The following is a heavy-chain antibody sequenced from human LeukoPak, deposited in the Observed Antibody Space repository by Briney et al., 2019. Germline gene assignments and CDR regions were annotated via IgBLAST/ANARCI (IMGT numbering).Heavy chain of an antibody. CDR2: IYYSGST. D-gene: IGHD3-10*01. J-gene: IGHJ3*02. Sequence: PSETPSLTCTVSGGSISSGDYYWSWIRQPPGKGLEWIGYIYYSGSTYYNPSLKSRVTISVDTSKNQFSLKLSSVTAADTAVYYCARAPRITMVRGVDDAFDIWGQGTMVTVSS. CDR1: GGSISSGDYY. CDR3: ARAPRITMVRGVDDAFDI. V-gene: IGHV4-30-4*01.